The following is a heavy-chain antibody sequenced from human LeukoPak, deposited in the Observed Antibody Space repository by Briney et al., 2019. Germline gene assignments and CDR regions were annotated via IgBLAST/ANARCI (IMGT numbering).Heavy chain of an antibody. CDR1: GGSFSGYY. V-gene: IGHV4-34*01. J-gene: IGHJ6*03. CDR3: ARGGRTQGSLSFYYMDV. Sequence: SETLSLTCAVYGGSFSGYYWSWIRQPPGKGLEWIGEINHSGSTNYNPFLKSRVTISVDTSKNQFSLKVKSVTAADTAVYYCARGGRTQGSLSFYYMDVWGKGATVTVSS. CDR2: INHSGST. D-gene: IGHD3-10*01.